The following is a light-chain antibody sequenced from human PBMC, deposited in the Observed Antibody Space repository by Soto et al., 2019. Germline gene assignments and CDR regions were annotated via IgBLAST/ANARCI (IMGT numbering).Light chain of an antibody. CDR2: RDN. V-gene: IGLV1-44*01. J-gene: IGLJ2*01. CDR1: SSNIGSNT. Sequence: QSVLTQPPSASATPGQRVTISCSGSSSNIGSNTVNWYQQLPGTAPKLLIYRDNQRPSGVPDRCSGSKSGTSASLAISGLQSEDEADYYCAAWDDSLNGAVFGGGTKVTVL. CDR3: AAWDDSLNGAV.